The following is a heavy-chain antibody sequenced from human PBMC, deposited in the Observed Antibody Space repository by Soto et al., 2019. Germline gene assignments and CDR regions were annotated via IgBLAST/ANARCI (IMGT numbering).Heavy chain of an antibody. CDR1: GYTFSSYT. CDR2: INPNSGGT. D-gene: IGHD3-10*01. V-gene: IGHV1-2*04. Sequence: ASVKVSCKTSGYTFSSYTIAWVRQAPGQGLEWLGWINPNSGGTNYAQKFQGWVTMTRDTSISTAYMELSRLRSDDTAVYYCARASITMVRGVKAGYGMDVWGQGTTVTVSS. CDR3: ARASITMVRGVKAGYGMDV. J-gene: IGHJ6*02.